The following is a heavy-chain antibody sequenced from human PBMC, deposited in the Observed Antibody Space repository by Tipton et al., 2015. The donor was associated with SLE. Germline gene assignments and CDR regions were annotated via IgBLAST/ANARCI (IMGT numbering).Heavy chain of an antibody. V-gene: IGHV3-23*03. CDR1: GFTFSSYA. Sequence: SLRLSCAASGFTFSSYAMSWVRQAPGKGLEWVSVIYSGDITYYADSVKGRFTISRDNSKNTLYLQMNSLRAEDTAVHYRAKDSAVTTPLYYYGMDVWGQGTTVTVSS. D-gene: IGHD4-17*01. CDR3: AKDSAVTTPLYYYGMDV. CDR2: IYSGDIT. J-gene: IGHJ6*02.